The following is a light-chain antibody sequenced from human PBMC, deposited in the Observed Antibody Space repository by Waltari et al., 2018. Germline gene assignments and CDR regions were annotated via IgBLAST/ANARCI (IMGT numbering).Light chain of an antibody. Sequence: IVLTQSPGTLSLSPGERATLSCRTSQNAYNTYLAWYQQKPGQVPRVLMYSASSRAPGIPDRFRGSGSGTEVTLTISRLEPEDFAVYYCQYYDNYKWTFGQGTKVEIK. CDR1: QNAYNTY. CDR2: SAS. V-gene: IGKV3-20*01. J-gene: IGKJ1*01. CDR3: QYYDNYKWT.